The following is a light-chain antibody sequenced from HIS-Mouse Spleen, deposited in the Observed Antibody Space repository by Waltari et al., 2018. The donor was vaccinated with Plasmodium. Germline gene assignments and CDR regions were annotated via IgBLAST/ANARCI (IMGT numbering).Light chain of an antibody. J-gene: IGKJ4*01. CDR1: KGISSA. Sequence: AIQLTQSPSSLSASVGDRVTITCRASKGISSALAWYQQKPGKAPKLLIYDASSLESGVPSRFSGSGSGTDFTLTISSLQPEDFATYYCQQGSFGGGTKVEIK. CDR3: QQGS. CDR2: DAS. V-gene: IGKV1-13*02.